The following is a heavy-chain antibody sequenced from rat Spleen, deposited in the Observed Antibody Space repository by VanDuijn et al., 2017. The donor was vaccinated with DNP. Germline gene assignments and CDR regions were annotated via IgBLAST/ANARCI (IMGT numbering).Heavy chain of an antibody. CDR2: MWYDGDT. CDR3: ARWDYDGWFAY. J-gene: IGHJ3*01. Sequence: QVQLRESGPGLVQPSQTLSLACTVSGFSLTNHHVHWVRQPSGKGLEWMGKMWYDGDTAYNSALKSRLSISRDTSKSQVFLKMNSVQTEDTAMYFCARWDYDGWFAYWGQGTLVTVSS. D-gene: IGHD1-12*02. V-gene: IGHV2-32*01. CDR1: GFSLTNHH.